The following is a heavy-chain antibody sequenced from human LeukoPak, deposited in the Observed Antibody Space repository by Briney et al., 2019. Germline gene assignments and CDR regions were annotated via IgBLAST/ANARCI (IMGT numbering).Heavy chain of an antibody. J-gene: IGHJ4*02. V-gene: IGHV1-69*05. CDR2: IIPIFGTA. Sequence: SVKVSCKASGYTFTSYDINWVRQATGQGLEWMGGIIPIFGTANYAQKFQGRVTMTTDTSTSTAYMELRSLRSDDTAVYYCARVEYYNDSSGYYYVLDYWGQGTLVTVSS. D-gene: IGHD3-22*01. CDR1: GYTFTSYD. CDR3: ARVEYYNDSSGYYYVLDY.